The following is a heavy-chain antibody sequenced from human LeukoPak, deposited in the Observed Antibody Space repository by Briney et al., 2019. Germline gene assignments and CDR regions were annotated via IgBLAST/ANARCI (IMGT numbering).Heavy chain of an antibody. V-gene: IGHV1-2*02. CDR2: INPNSGGT. Sequence: ASVKVSCKASGYTFSVYYMHWVRQAPGQGLEWMGWINPNSGGTNYAQKFQGRVTMTRDTSISTAYMELSGLTSDDTAVFYCAMSSGWYEEDYWGQGTLVTVSS. D-gene: IGHD6-19*01. CDR1: GYTFSVYY. CDR3: AMSSGWYEEDY. J-gene: IGHJ4*02.